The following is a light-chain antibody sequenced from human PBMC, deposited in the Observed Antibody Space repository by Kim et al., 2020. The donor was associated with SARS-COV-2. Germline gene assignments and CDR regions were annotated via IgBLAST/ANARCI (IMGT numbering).Light chain of an antibody. CDR1: QSVSSSN. V-gene: IGKV3-20*01. CDR3: QQYGSTPLT. CDR2: DAS. J-gene: IGKJ4*01. Sequence: SPGERPTLSCRASQSVSSSNLAWYQQKPGQPPRLLMYDASSRATGIPDRFSGSGSGTDFTLTISRLEPEDFAVYYCQQYGSTPLTFGGGTKVDIK.